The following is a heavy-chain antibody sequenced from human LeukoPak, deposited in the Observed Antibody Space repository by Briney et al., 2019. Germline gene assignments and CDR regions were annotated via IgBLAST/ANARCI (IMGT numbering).Heavy chain of an antibody. J-gene: IGHJ5*02. Sequence: GESLKISCKGSGYSFTSYWIGWVRQMPGKGLEWMGIIYPDDSDTRYSPSFQGQVTISADKSISTAYLQWSSLKASDTAMYYCARLVGRPPGIAAAGTGFDPWGQGTLVTVSS. CDR1: GYSFTSYW. CDR3: ARLVGRPPGIAAAGTGFDP. V-gene: IGHV5-51*01. CDR2: IYPDDSDT. D-gene: IGHD6-13*01.